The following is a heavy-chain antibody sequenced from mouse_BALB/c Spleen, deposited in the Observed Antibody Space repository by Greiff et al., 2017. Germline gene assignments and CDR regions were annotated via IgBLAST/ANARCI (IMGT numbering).Heavy chain of an antibody. CDR3: AREGEGFAY. Sequence: VKLMESGPELVKPGASVKISCKASGYAFSSSWMNWVKQRPGQGLEWIGRIYPGDGDTNYNGKFKGKATLTADKSSSTAYMQLSSLTSVDSAVYFCAREGEGFAYWGQGTLVTVSA. CDR2: IYPGDGDT. CDR1: GYAFSSSW. V-gene: IGHV1-82*01. J-gene: IGHJ3*01.